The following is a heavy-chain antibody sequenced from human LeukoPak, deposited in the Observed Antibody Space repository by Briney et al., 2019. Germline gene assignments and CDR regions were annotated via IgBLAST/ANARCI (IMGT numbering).Heavy chain of an antibody. Sequence: GGSLRLSCAASGFTFSSYGMHWVRQAPGKGLEWVAFIRYDGSNKYYADSVKGRFTISRDNSKNTLYLQMNSLRAEDTAVYYCAKDQVDFWSGYYTGSGRTRPTNYYYYMDVWGKGTTVTVSS. J-gene: IGHJ6*03. V-gene: IGHV3-30*02. CDR2: IRYDGSNK. CDR3: AKDQVDFWSGYYTGSGRTRPTNYYYYMDV. D-gene: IGHD3-3*01. CDR1: GFTFSSYG.